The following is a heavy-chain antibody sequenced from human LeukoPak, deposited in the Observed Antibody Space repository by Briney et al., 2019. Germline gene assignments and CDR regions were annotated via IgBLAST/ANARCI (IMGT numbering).Heavy chain of an antibody. D-gene: IGHD2-15*01. J-gene: IGHJ6*02. CDR3: ARVGWLLSYYYGMDV. CDR1: GYTFTSYG. CDR2: ISAYNGNT. Sequence: ASVKVSCKASGYTFTSYGISWVRQAPGQGLEWMGWISAYNGNTNYAQKLRGRVTMTTDTSTSTAYMELRSLRSDDTAVYYCARVGWLLSYYYGMDVWGQGTTVTVSS. V-gene: IGHV1-18*01.